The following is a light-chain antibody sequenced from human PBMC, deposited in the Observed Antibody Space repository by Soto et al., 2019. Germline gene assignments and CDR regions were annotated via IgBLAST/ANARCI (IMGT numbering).Light chain of an antibody. V-gene: IGKV3D-20*01. Sequence: EIVLTQSPATLSLSPGERATLSCGASQSVSNSYLAWYQQKPGLAPRLLIYDASSRATCIPDRFSGSGSGTDFTLTISRLEPEDFAVYYCQQYGSSPPYTFGQGTKLEIK. CDR3: QQYGSSPPYT. CDR2: DAS. J-gene: IGKJ2*01. CDR1: QSVSNSY.